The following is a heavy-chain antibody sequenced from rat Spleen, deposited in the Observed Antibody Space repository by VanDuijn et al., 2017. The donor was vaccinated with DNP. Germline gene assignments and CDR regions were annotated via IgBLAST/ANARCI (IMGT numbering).Heavy chain of an antibody. CDR2: IWNTGGT. J-gene: IGHJ3*01. D-gene: IGHD1-2*01. CDR1: GFSLTSYN. Sequence: QVQLKESGPGLVQPSQTLSLTCTVAGFSLTSYNVHWVRQPPGKGLEWMGVIWNTGGTRYNSALKSRLSITKDTSKSQVFLKMHSLQIEDTATYYCARSPENSYIYLPWAYWGQGTLVTVSS. CDR3: ARSPENSYIYLPWAY. V-gene: IGHV2-41*01.